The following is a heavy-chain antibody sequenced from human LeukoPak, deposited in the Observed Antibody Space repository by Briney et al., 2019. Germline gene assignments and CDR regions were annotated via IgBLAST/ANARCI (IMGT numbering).Heavy chain of an antibody. Sequence: ASVKVSCNASGGTFSSYAISWVRQAPGQGLEWMGGIIPIFGTANYAQKFQGRVTITADESTSTAYMELNSLRSEDTAVYYCATRGYSYGSGLGYWGQGTLVTVSS. CDR1: GGTFSSYA. V-gene: IGHV1-69*13. CDR3: ATRGYSYGSGLGY. CDR2: IIPIFGTA. D-gene: IGHD5-18*01. J-gene: IGHJ4*02.